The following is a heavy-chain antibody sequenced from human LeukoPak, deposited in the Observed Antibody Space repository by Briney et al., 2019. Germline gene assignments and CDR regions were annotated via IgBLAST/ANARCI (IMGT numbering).Heavy chain of an antibody. CDR1: GGSISSYY. D-gene: IGHD3-10*01. CDR2: LFYSGST. CDR3: ATVAVIRGVTYFDY. J-gene: IGHJ4*02. V-gene: IGHV4-59*01. Sequence: SEALSLTCTVSGGSISSYYWSWIRQPPGKGLEWIAYLFYSGSTDYNPSLESRVTISVDTSKNQFSLKLKSVTAAGTAVYYCATVAVIRGVTYFDYWGQGTLVTVSS.